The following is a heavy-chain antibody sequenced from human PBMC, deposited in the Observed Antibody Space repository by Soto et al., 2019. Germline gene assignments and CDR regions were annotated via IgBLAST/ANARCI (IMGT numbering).Heavy chain of an antibody. CDR2: ISYSGRT. V-gene: IGHV4-39*01. D-gene: IGHD3-22*01. CDR1: GGSINNRTYY. CDR3: ARQQYYDSRGLFDY. Sequence: ETLSLTCSVSGGSINNRTYYWGWIRQPPGKGLEWIGSISYSGRTYGNPSLKSRVTISSDTSNDQFSLKLSSVTAADTAVYYCARQQYYDSRGLFDYWGQGTLVTVSS. J-gene: IGHJ4*02.